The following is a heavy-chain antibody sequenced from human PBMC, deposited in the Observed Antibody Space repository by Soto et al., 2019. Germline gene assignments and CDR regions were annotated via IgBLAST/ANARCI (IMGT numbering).Heavy chain of an antibody. V-gene: IGHV3-30*18. J-gene: IGHJ4*02. CDR3: AKMHIVVVPAAMSQRGPVQLVDY. CDR2: ISYDGSNK. CDR1: GFTFSSYG. Sequence: PGGSLRLSCAASGFTFSSYGMHWVRQAPGKGLEWVAVISYDGSNKYYADSVKGRFTISRDNSKNTLYLQMNSLRAEDTAVYYCAKMHIVVVPAAMSQRGPVQLVDYWGQGTLVTVSS. D-gene: IGHD2-2*01.